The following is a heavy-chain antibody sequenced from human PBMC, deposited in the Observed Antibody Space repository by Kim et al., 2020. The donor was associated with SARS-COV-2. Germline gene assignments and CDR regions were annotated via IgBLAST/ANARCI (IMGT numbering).Heavy chain of an antibody. CDR3: ARAPRRIITSFGGVTHFDY. J-gene: IGHJ4*02. V-gene: IGHV4-31*02. D-gene: IGHD3-3*01. Sequence: KRRVTISVDTSKNKFSLKLSSVTAADTAVYYCARAPRRIITSFGGVTHFDYWGQGTLVTVSS.